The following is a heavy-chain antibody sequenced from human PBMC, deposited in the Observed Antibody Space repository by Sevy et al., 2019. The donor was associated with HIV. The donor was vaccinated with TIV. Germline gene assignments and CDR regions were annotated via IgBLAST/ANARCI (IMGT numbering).Heavy chain of an antibody. CDR2: TKYRSKWYN. V-gene: IGHV6-1*01. J-gene: IGHJ4*02. Sequence: SQTLSLTCAISGDSVATNSAAWNWIRQSPSRGLEWLGRTKYRSKWYNDFATSVKSRITINPHTTKNQFSPPFNSGTPEVTSVYYCARESIAAATFPPYFDFWGQGTLVTVSS. D-gene: IGHD6-25*01. CDR1: GDSVATNSAA. CDR3: ARESIAAATFPPYFDF.